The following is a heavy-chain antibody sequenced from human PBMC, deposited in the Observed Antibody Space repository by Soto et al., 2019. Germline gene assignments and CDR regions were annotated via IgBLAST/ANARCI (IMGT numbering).Heavy chain of an antibody. CDR1: RFMFSSYW. J-gene: IGHJ6*02. CDR2: INSDGGTT. V-gene: IGHV3-74*01. D-gene: IGHD5-18*01. CDR3: ARGSEYSYGYHYYGMDV. Sequence: GGSLRLSCAASRFMFSSYWMHWVRQAPVKGLVWVSRINSDGGTTTYADSVKGRFTISRDNAKNTLYLQMNSLRAEDTAVYYCARGSEYSYGYHYYGMDVWGQGTTVTVSS.